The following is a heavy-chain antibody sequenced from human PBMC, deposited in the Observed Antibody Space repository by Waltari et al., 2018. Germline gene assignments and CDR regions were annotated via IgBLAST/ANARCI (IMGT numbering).Heavy chain of an antibody. CDR3: ARAYCSSTSCYGGPLDY. D-gene: IGHD2-2*01. Sequence: QVQLQQWGAGLLKPSETLSLTCAVYGGSFSGYYWSWIRQPPGKGLEWIGEINHSGSTNYNPSLKSRVTISVETSKNQFSLKLSSVTAADTAVYYCARAYCSSTSCYGGPLDYWGQGTLVTVSS. J-gene: IGHJ4*02. V-gene: IGHV4-34*01. CDR1: GGSFSGYY. CDR2: INHSGST.